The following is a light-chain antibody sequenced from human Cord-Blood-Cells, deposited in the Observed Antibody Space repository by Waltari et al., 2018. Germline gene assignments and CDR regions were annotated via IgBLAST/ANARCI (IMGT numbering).Light chain of an antibody. Sequence: IVMPQSSATLSVSHQERATPSCTSSQSVSCNLAWYQQKPGQAPRLLIYGASTRATGIPDRFSGSGSGTEFTLTISSLQSEDFAVYYCLQYHHWPRTFGQGTKVEIK. J-gene: IGKJ1*01. CDR1: QSVSCN. CDR2: GAS. CDR3: LQYHHWPRT. V-gene: IGKV3-15*01.